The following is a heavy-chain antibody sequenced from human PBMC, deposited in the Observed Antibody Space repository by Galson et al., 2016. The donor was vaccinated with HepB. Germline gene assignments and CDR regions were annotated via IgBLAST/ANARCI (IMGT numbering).Heavy chain of an antibody. D-gene: IGHD3-10*01. CDR1: GHTFISNS. Sequence: SVKVSCKASGHTFISNSVTWVRQAPGQGLEWMGWLNAYNGNTHYAQNLQGRVTMTTETSPNTAYMELRSLRPDDTAVYYCATYQEGSGRVWFDPWGQGTLVTVSS. J-gene: IGHJ5*02. V-gene: IGHV1-18*04. CDR2: LNAYNGNT. CDR3: ATYQEGSGRVWFDP.